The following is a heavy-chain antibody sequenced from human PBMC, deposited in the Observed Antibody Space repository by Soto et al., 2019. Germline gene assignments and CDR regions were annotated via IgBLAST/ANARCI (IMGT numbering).Heavy chain of an antibody. CDR2: IYYSGST. CDR3: ARVPFWSGYYTIWSDP. D-gene: IGHD3-3*01. V-gene: IGHV4-30-4*01. Sequence: SETLYLTCTVSGGSISSGDYYWSWIRQPPGKGLEWIGYIYYSGSTYYNPSLKSRVTISVETSKNQFSLKLSSVTAADTAVYYCARVPFWSGYYTIWSDPWGQGTLVTVSS. CDR1: GGSISSGDYY. J-gene: IGHJ5*02.